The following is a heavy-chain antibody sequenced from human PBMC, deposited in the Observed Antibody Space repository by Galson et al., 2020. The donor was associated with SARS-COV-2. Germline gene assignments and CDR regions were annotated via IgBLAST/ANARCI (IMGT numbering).Heavy chain of an antibody. CDR1: GFTFSNYA. Sequence: GESLKISCAASGFTFSNYAMTWVRQAPGKGLEWVSGISDSGGNTYYANSVKGRFTMSRDNFKSTMYLQMNSLTAEDMAVYYCAKGRWFGELAIDHWGQGSLVTVSS. J-gene: IGHJ4*02. V-gene: IGHV3-23*01. CDR2: ISDSGGNT. D-gene: IGHD3-10*01. CDR3: AKGRWFGELAIDH.